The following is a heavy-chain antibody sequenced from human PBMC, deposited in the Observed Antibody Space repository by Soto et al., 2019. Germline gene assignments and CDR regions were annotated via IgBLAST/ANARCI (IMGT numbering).Heavy chain of an antibody. J-gene: IGHJ4*02. V-gene: IGHV2-5*02. CDR1: GFSLSTSGVG. CDR3: AHSGDIYDYIWGSFDY. D-gene: IGHD3-16*01. CDR2: IYWDDDK. Sequence: SGPTLVKPTQTLTLTCTFSGFSLSTSGVGVGWIRQPPGKALEWLALIYWDDDKRYSPSLKSRLTITKDTSKNQVVLTMTNMDPVDTATYYCAHSGDIYDYIWGSFDYWGQGTLVTVSS.